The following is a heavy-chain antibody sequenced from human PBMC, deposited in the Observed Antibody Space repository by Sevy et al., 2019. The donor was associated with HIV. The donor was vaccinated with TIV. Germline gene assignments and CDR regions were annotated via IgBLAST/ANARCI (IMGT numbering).Heavy chain of an antibody. CDR3: AGENAWGRGYS. J-gene: IGHJ4*02. D-gene: IGHD1-26*01. CDR2: IYYNGHI. Sequence: SETLSLTCTVSSGSITSLYWNWIRQPPGKGLEWIANIYYNGHINYNPSLKSRVTLSLDTFKNQFSLRLSSVTAADTAMYYCAGENAWGRGYSWGQGTLVTVSS. V-gene: IGHV4-59*08. CDR1: SGSITSLY.